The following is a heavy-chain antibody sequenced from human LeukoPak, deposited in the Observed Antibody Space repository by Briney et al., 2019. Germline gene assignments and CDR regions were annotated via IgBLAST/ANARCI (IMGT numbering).Heavy chain of an antibody. D-gene: IGHD3-3*01. V-gene: IGHV1-18*01. CDR1: GYTFTSYG. CDR3: ARTYDFWSGYSNAFVY. Sequence: GASVKVSCKASGYTFTSYGISWVRQAPGQGLEWMGWISAYNGNTNYAQKLQGRVTMTTDTSTSTAYMELSSLRSEDTAVYYCARTYDFWSGYSNAFVYWGQGTLVTVSS. J-gene: IGHJ4*02. CDR2: ISAYNGNT.